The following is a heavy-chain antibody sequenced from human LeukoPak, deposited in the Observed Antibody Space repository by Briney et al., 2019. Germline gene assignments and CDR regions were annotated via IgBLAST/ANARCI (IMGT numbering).Heavy chain of an antibody. J-gene: IGHJ3*02. D-gene: IGHD2-2*02. CDR1: GFTFDDYG. CDR2: INWNGGST. Sequence: GGSLRLSXAASGFTFDDYGMSWVRQAPGKGLEWVSGINWNGGSTGYADSVKGRFTISRDNAKNSLYLQMNSLRAEDTALYYCARASRYCSSTSCYIRGAFDIWGQGTMVTVSS. V-gene: IGHV3-20*04. CDR3: ARASRYCSSTSCYIRGAFDI.